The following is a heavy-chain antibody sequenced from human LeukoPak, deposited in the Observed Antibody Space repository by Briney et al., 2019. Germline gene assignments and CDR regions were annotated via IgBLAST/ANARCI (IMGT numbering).Heavy chain of an antibody. Sequence: SVKVSCKASGGTFSSYAISWVRQAPGQGLEWMGGIIPIFGTANYAQKFQGRVTITADESTSTAYMELSSLRSEDTAVYYCARDGTVTHSRGLDVWGPGVRVSVSS. CDR3: ARDGTVTHSRGLDV. J-gene: IGHJ6*02. CDR2: IIPIFGTA. V-gene: IGHV1-69*13. CDR1: GGTFSSYA. D-gene: IGHD6-13*01.